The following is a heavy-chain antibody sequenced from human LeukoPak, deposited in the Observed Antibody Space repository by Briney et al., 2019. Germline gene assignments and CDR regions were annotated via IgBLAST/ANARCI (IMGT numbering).Heavy chain of an antibody. Sequence: ASVKVSCQASGYTFTDYYMHWVRQAPGQALEWMGWINPNSGGTNYAQKFQGRVTMTRDTSISTAYMELSRLRSDDTAVYYCARAVAGLFDYWGQGNLVTVSS. CDR3: ARAVAGLFDY. V-gene: IGHV1-2*02. D-gene: IGHD6-19*01. CDR1: GYTFTDYY. CDR2: INPNSGGT. J-gene: IGHJ4*02.